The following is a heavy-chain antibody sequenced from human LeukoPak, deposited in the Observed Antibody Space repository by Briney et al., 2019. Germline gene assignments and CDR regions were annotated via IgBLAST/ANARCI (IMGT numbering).Heavy chain of an antibody. J-gene: IGHJ6*03. D-gene: IGHD1-26*01. Sequence: PGGSLRLSCAASGFTFSNYWMHWVRQDPGKGLVWVSFINPDGSTTNYADSVKGRFTISRDNARNSLYLQMSSLRAEDTAVYYCARDPYSGTYGDTYYYYMDVWGKGTTVTISS. V-gene: IGHV3-74*01. CDR3: ARDPYSGTYGDTYYYYMDV. CDR1: GFTFSNYW. CDR2: INPDGSTT.